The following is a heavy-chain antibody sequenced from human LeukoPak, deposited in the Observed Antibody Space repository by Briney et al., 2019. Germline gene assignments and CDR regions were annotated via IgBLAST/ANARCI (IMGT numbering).Heavy chain of an antibody. J-gene: IGHJ4*02. Sequence: SETLSLTCAVYGGSFSGYYWSWIRQPPGKGLEWIGEINHSGSTTYNPPLKSRVTISVDTSKNQFSLKLSSVTAADTAVYYCARGQGNYYGSGSYYRLSPGHFDYWGQGTLVTVSS. V-gene: IGHV4-34*01. CDR2: INHSGST. D-gene: IGHD3-10*01. CDR1: GGSFSGYY. CDR3: ARGQGNYYGSGSYYRLSPGHFDY.